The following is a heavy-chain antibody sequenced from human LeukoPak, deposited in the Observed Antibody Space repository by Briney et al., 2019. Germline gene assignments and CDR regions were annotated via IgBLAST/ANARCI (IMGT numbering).Heavy chain of an antibody. Sequence: GGSLRLSCAASGFNFNYYAMTWVRQAPGKGLEWVSGIGGSGIRTYYADSVRGRFTVSRDNSKNILTLHLSSLRVEDTALYYCAKDRFGHTDQRPLAVDSWGQGTPVIVSS. V-gene: IGHV3-23*01. CDR3: AKDRFGHTDQRPLAVDS. J-gene: IGHJ4*02. CDR1: GFNFNYYA. CDR2: IGGSGIRT. D-gene: IGHD3-10*01.